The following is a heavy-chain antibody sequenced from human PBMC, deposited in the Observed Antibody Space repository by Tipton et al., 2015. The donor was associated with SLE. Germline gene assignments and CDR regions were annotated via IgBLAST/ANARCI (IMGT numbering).Heavy chain of an antibody. CDR1: GGTFSSYA. CDR2: ISAYNGNT. CDR3: ARDADYDAHAFDI. Sequence: QSGPEVKKPGSSVKVSCKASGGTFSSYAISWVRQAPGQGLEWMGWISAYNGNTNNAQKLQGRVTMTTDTSTSTAYMELRSLRSDDTAVYYCARDADYDAHAFDIWGQGTMVTVSS. V-gene: IGHV1-18*01. D-gene: IGHD3-3*01. J-gene: IGHJ3*02.